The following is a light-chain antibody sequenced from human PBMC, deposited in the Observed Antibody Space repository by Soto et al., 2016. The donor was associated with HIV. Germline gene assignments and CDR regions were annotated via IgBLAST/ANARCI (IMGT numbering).Light chain of an antibody. CDR3: QVWDTSSDHPV. Sequence: SYELTQPPSVSVAPGQTARITCGGNNIGSKSVHWYQQKPGQAPVLVVFDDTDRPSGIPERFSGSNSGNTATLTISGAEAGDEADYYCQVWDTSSDHPVFGGGAKLTVL. J-gene: IGLJ2*01. CDR1: NIGSKS. V-gene: IGLV3-21*02. CDR2: DDT.